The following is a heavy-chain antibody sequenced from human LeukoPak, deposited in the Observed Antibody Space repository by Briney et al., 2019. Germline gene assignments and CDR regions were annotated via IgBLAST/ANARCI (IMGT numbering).Heavy chain of an antibody. V-gene: IGHV4-59*08. J-gene: IGHJ4*02. CDR2: IYYTGST. CDR3: ARQYYYGFDY. D-gene: IGHD3-10*01. CDR1: GGSISSYY. Sequence: SETLSLTCTVSGGSISSYYWSWIRQPPGKGLKWIGYIYYTGSTNYNPSLKSRVTISVDTSKNQFSLKLSSVTAADTAVYYCARQYYYGFDYWGQGTLVTVSS.